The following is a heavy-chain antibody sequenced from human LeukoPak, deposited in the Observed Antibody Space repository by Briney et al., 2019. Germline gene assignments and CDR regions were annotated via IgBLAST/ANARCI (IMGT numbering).Heavy chain of an antibody. CDR2: ISTYNGNT. V-gene: IGHV1-18*01. CDR3: ARVEAPGTTFPPDY. J-gene: IGHJ4*02. Sequence: ASVKVSCKASGYIFISYGISWVRQAPGQGLEWMGWISTYNGNTNYAQKLQGRVTMTTDTSTSTAYMELRSLRSDDTAVYYCARVEAPGTTFPPDYWGQGTLVTVSS. CDR1: GYIFISYG. D-gene: IGHD1-1*01.